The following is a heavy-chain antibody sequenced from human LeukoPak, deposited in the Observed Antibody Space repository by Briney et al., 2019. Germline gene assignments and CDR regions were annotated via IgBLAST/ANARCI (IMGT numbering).Heavy chain of an antibody. CDR3: ARAKSQRGYTYGPHTYFDY. CDR2: IYYSGST. Sequence: SETLSLTCTASGGSISSADYSWSWIRQPPGKGLEWIGYIYYSGSTYYNPSLKSRVTISVDTSKNQFSLRLSSVTAADTAVYYCARAKSQRGYTYGPHTYFDYWGQGTLVTVSS. J-gene: IGHJ4*02. CDR1: GGSISSADYS. V-gene: IGHV4-30-4*01. D-gene: IGHD5-18*01.